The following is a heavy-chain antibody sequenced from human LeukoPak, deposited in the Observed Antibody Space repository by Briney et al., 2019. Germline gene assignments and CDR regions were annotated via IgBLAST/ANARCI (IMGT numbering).Heavy chain of an antibody. CDR1: GFTFSSYT. D-gene: IGHD6-6*01. CDR2: ISYDGSNK. V-gene: IGHV3-30-3*01. CDR3: ARGYIAARPDVWDY. Sequence: PGGSLRLSCAASGFTFSSYTIHWVRQAPGKGLEWVALISYDGSNKYYADSVKGRFTISRDNSKNTLYLQMNSLRAEDTAVYYCARGYIAARPDVWDYWGQGTLVTVSS. J-gene: IGHJ4*02.